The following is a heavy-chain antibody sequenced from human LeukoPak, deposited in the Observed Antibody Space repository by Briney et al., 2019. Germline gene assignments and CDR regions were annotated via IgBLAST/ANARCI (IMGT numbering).Heavy chain of an antibody. D-gene: IGHD3-3*01. Sequence: PGGSLRLSCAASGFTFSNAWMSWVRQAPGKGLEWVGRIKSKTDGGTTDYAAPVKGRFTISRDDSKNTLYLQMNSLKTEDTAVYYCTTDPTDFWSGYDRWGQGTLVTVSS. CDR1: GFTFSNAW. V-gene: IGHV3-15*01. J-gene: IGHJ4*02. CDR2: IKSKTDGGTT. CDR3: TTDPTDFWSGYDR.